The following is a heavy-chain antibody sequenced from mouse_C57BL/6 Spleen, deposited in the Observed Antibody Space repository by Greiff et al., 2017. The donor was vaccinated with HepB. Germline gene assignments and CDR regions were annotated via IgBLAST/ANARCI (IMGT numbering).Heavy chain of an antibody. J-gene: IGHJ2*01. Sequence: EVMLVESGGGLVQPGGSLKLSCAASGFTFSDYYMYWVRQTPEKRLEWVAYISNGGGSTYYPDTVKGRFTISRDNAKNTLYLQMSRLKSEDTAMYYCARGENRQLRLRYFDYWGQGTTLTVSS. CDR2: ISNGGGST. CDR3: ARGENRQLRLRYFDY. CDR1: GFTFSDYY. V-gene: IGHV5-12*01. D-gene: IGHD3-2*02.